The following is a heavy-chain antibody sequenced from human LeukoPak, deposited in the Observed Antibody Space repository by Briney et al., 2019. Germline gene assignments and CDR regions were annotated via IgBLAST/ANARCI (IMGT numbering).Heavy chain of an antibody. CDR1: GYSFTSYW. J-gene: IGHJ6*04. V-gene: IGHV5-51*01. CDR2: IYPGDSDT. Sequence: GESLKISCKGSGYSFTSYWIGWVRQMPGKCLEWLGIIYPGDSDTRYSPPFQGQVTISADKSISTAYLQWSSLKASDTAMYYCARQAGGFDSGRYYGMDVWGKGTTVTVSS. CDR3: ARQAGGFDSGRYYGMDV. D-gene: IGHD3-16*01.